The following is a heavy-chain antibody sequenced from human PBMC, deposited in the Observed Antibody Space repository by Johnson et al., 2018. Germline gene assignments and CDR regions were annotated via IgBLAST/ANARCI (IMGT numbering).Heavy chain of an antibody. V-gene: IGHV3-30-3*01. CDR3: ARGMVPPSGSYYERRPGDAFDI. J-gene: IGHJ3*02. CDR2: ISYDGSNK. D-gene: IGHD1-26*01. Sequence: QVQLVQSGGGLIQPGGSLRLSCAASGFTFSSYAMHWVRQAPGKGLEWVAVISYDGSNKYYADSVKGRFTISRDNSKNTLYLQMNSLRAEDTAVYYCARGMVPPSGSYYERRPGDAFDIWGQGTMVTVSS. CDR1: GFTFSSYA.